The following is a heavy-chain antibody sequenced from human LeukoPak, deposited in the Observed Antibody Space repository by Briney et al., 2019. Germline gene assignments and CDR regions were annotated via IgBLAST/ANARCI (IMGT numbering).Heavy chain of an antibody. V-gene: IGHV3-21*01. Sequence: GGSLRLSCAASGFTFSSYEMNWVRQAPGKGLEWVSSISSSSSYIYYADSVKGRFTISRDNAKNSLYLQMNSLRAEDTAVYYCARRLKVGATDYWGQGTLVTVSS. D-gene: IGHD1-26*01. J-gene: IGHJ4*02. CDR2: ISSSSSYI. CDR1: GFTFSSYE. CDR3: ARRLKVGATDY.